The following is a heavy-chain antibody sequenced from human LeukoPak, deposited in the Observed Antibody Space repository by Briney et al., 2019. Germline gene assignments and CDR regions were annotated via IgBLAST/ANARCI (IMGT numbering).Heavy chain of an antibody. CDR1: NGSFNEYY. J-gene: IGHJ6*03. CDR2: INHGGRT. D-gene: IGHD3-22*01. V-gene: IGHV4-34*01. CDR3: ARGLRSSYYDSSGYYSSYHYYYMDV. Sequence: SETLSLTCAVYNGSFNEYYWSWIRQSPGKGLEWIGEINHGGRTNYNPSLQSRVSISVDASQNQFSLTMTSVTAADTAVYYCARGLRSSYYDSSGYYSSYHYYYMDVWGKGSTVTVSS.